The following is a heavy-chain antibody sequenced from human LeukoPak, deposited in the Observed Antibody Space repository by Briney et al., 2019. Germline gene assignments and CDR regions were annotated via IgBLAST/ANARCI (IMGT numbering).Heavy chain of an antibody. Sequence: SQTLCLTCTVSDGSISSGGYYWSWIRQHPGQGLEWIGYIYYSGSTYYNPSLKSRVTISVDTSKSQFSLELSSVTAADAAVYYCAGGSSSSPFDYWGQGTLVTVSS. CDR3: AGGSSSSPFDY. D-gene: IGHD6-6*01. CDR2: IYYSGST. J-gene: IGHJ4*02. CDR1: DGSISSGGYY. V-gene: IGHV4-31*03.